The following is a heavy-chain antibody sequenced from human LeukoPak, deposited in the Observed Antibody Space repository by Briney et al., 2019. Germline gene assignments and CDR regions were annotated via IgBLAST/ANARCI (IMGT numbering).Heavy chain of an antibody. J-gene: IGHJ6*02. V-gene: IGHV3-48*04. CDR2: ISSSGSTI. D-gene: IGHD2-15*01. Sequence: GGSLRLSCVASGFTFNNAWMNWVRQAPGKGLEWVSYISSSGSTIYYADSVKGRFTISRDNAKNSLYLQMNSLRAEDTAVYYCARGVAAKGMDVWGQGTTVTVSS. CDR3: ARGVAAKGMDV. CDR1: GFTFNNAW.